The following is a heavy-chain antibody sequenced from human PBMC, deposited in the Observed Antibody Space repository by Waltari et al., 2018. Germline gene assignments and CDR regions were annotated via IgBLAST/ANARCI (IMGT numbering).Heavy chain of an antibody. Sequence: QLQLQESGPGLVKPSETLSLTCTVSGGSISSSSYYWGWIRQPPGKGLEWIGSIYYSGSTYYNPSLKSRVTISVDTSKTQFSLKLSSVTAADTAVYYCARDLFDRLKEDWFDPWGQGTLVTVSS. CDR1: GGSISSSSYY. CDR3: ARDLFDRLKEDWFDP. CDR2: IYYSGST. V-gene: IGHV4-39*07. J-gene: IGHJ5*02. D-gene: IGHD6-25*01.